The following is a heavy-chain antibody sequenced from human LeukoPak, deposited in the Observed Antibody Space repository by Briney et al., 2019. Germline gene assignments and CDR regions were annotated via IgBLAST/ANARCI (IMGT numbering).Heavy chain of an antibody. CDR2: IWYDGSIK. CDR1: GFTFSSYG. D-gene: IGHD1-1*01. CDR3: ARERLSYNWNDAVDY. V-gene: IGHV3-30*19. Sequence: PGRSLRLSCAASGFTFSSYGMHWVRQAPGKGLEWVAVIWYDGSIKYYADSVKGRFTISRDNSKNTLYLQINNLRAEDTAVYYCARERLSYNWNDAVDYWGQGTLVTVSS. J-gene: IGHJ4*02.